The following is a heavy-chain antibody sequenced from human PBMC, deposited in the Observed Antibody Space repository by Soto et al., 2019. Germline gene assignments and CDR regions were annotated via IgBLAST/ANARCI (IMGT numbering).Heavy chain of an antibody. CDR2: IWYDGTNK. V-gene: IGHV3-33*06. J-gene: IGHJ4*02. CDR3: AKDSFGSGWPKTYFDY. D-gene: IGHD6-19*01. Sequence: GGSRRLSCVASGFIFSSYGMHWVRQAPGKGLEWVAVIWYDGTNKYYADSVKGRFTISRDNSKNTLYLQMNSLRAEDTAVYYCAKDSFGSGWPKTYFDYWGQGT. CDR1: GFIFSSYG.